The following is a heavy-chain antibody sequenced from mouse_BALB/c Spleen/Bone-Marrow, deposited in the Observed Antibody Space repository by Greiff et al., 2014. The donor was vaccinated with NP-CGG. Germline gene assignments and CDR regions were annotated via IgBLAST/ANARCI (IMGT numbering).Heavy chain of an antibody. J-gene: IGHJ3*01. D-gene: IGHD1-1*01. CDR1: GFNIKDTH. CDR2: IDPANGNT. V-gene: IGHV14-3*02. CDR3: ARDYANPAWFAS. Sequence: EVQLVESGAELVKPGASVKLSCTPSGFNIKDTHMHWVKQRPEQGLEWIGRIDPANGNTKYDPNFQGKATITADTSSNTAYLQLSSLTSEDTAVYYCARDYANPAWFASWGQGTLVTVS.